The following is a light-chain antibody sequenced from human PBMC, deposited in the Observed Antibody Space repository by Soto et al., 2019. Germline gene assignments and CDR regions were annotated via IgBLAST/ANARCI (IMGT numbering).Light chain of an antibody. CDR3: QQSSRSPLT. Sequence: ALTKSRGTLSLSRGVGTTLSCRSSQGISRYLAWYQQKPGQVPRLLMSAASTRATGIPDRFTGSGSGTDFTLTISRLEPEDFAVYYCQQSSRSPLTFGQGTRLEIK. CDR1: QGISRY. J-gene: IGKJ5*01. V-gene: IGKV3-20*01. CDR2: AAS.